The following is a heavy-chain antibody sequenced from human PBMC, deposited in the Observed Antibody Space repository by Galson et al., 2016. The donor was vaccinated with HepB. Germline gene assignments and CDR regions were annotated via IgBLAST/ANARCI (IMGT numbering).Heavy chain of an antibody. CDR2: IRSKANSYAT. Sequence: SLRLSCAASGFTFSDSAMHWVRQASGKGLEWVGRIRSKANSYATAYGASVKGRFTISREDSENTAYLQMNSLKAEDPVVYYCTTGEAIVGAAYMRDAFDIWGPGTMVTVSS. D-gene: IGHD2-15*01. J-gene: IGHJ3*02. V-gene: IGHV3-73*01. CDR3: TTGEAIVGAAYMRDAFDI. CDR1: GFTFSDSA.